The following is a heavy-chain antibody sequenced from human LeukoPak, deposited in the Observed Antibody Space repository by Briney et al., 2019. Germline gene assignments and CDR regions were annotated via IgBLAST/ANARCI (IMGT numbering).Heavy chain of an antibody. CDR2: IFDSGSTNYNPST. CDR1: GGSIISYF. J-gene: IGHJ4*02. V-gene: IGHV4-59*01. Sequence: SETLSLTCTVSGGSIISYFWSWLRQPPGKGLEWIGYIFDSGSTNYNPSTNYNPSLKSRVTISVDTSKNQFSLKLSSVTAADTAVYFCARGGVTTIAQYDYWGQGTLVTVSS. D-gene: IGHD5-12*01. CDR3: ARGGVTTIAQYDY.